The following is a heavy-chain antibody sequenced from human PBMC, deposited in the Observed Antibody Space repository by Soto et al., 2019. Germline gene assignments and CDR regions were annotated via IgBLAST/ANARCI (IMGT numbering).Heavy chain of an antibody. J-gene: IGHJ4*02. CDR3: ARDGDGEWELNYFDY. CDR1: GGSISSGGYY. V-gene: IGHV4-31*03. Sequence: QVQLQESGPGLVKPSQTLSLTCTVSGGSISSGGYYWTWIRQHPGKGREWIGYIYFSGTTYYNPSLKSRLTISVDTSKNQFSLKLSSVTAADTAVYYCARDGDGEWELNYFDYWGQGTLVTVSS. D-gene: IGHD1-26*01. CDR2: IYFSGTT.